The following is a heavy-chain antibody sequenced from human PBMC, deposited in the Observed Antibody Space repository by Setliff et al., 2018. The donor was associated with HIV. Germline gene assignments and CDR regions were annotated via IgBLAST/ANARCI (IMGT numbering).Heavy chain of an antibody. Sequence: SVKVSCKASGGTLRSYAISWGRQAPGQGLEWMGGIITILGIANYAQKFQGRVTITTDESKSTAYMELSSLRSEDTAVYYGAITEVAGTNYYYYMDFWGKGTTVTVSS. J-gene: IGHJ6*03. D-gene: IGHD6-19*01. CDR3: AITEVAGTNYYYYMDF. CDR1: GGTLRSYA. V-gene: IGHV1-69*10. CDR2: IITILGIA.